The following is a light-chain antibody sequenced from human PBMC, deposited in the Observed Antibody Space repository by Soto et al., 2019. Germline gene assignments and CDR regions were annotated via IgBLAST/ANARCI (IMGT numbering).Light chain of an antibody. V-gene: IGKV3-20*01. J-gene: IGKJ1*01. CDR2: GAS. CDR1: QSVSSSC. CDR3: QQYGTSPVT. Sequence: IRVTQWAGALFLAPGETATLSCRASQSVSSSCLAWYQQKPGQAPRLLIYGASSSATGIPDRFRGSGSGTDFAITICSLDPEDLAVYHCQQYGTSPVTFGQGTKVDIK.